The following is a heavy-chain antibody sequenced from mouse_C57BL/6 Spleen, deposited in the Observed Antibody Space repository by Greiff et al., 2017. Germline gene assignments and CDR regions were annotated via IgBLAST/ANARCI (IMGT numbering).Heavy chain of an antibody. Sequence: EVKVVESGGGLVQSGRSLRLSCATSGFTFSDFYMEWVRQAPGKGLEWIAASRNKANDYTTEYSASVKGRFIVSRDTSQSILYLQMNALRAEDTVIYYCARDAGIGYAMDYWGQGTSVTVSS. CDR1: GFTFSDFY. CDR3: ARDAGIGYAMDY. CDR2: SRNKANDYTT. J-gene: IGHJ4*01. V-gene: IGHV7-1*01.